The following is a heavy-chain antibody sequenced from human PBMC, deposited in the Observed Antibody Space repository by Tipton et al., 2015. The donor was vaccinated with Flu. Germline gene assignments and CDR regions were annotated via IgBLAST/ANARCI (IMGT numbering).Heavy chain of an antibody. D-gene: IGHD3-9*01. CDR2: INAGVGANS. CDR1: GFTFSNSP. CDR3: AKTHFDILDY. Sequence: TASGFTFSNSPMSWVRQAPGKGLDWVAAINAGVGANSWYADSVKGRFTISRDDSKNTLYLQMNSLRAEDTALYFCAKTHFDILDYWGQGTLVTVSS. V-gene: IGHV3-23*01. J-gene: IGHJ4*02.